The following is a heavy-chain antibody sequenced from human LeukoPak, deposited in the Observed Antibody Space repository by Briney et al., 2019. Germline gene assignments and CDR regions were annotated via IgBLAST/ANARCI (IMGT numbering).Heavy chain of an antibody. CDR1: GGSISSYY. V-gene: IGHV4-59*01. D-gene: IGHD3-10*01. J-gene: IGHJ3*02. Sequence: PSETLSLTCTVSGGSISSYYWSWIRQPPGKGLEWIGYIYYSGSTNYNPSLKSRVTISVDTSKNQFSLKLSSVTAADTAVYYCAREESLIGYYYGSGSADDAFDIWGQGTMVTVSS. CDR3: AREESLIGYYYGSGSADDAFDI. CDR2: IYYSGST.